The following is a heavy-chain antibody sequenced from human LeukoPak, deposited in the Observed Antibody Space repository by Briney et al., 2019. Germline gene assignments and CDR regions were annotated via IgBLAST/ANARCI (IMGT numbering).Heavy chain of an antibody. V-gene: IGHV3-30*04. Sequence: PGGSLRLSCAASGFTFSSYAMHWVRQAPGKGLEWVAVISYYGSNKYYADSVKGRFTISRDNSKNTLYLQMNSLRAEDTAVYYCARDGERDGYNLYYYYYYMDVWGKGTTVTVSS. J-gene: IGHJ6*03. D-gene: IGHD5-24*01. CDR2: ISYYGSNK. CDR1: GFTFSSYA. CDR3: ARDGERDGYNLYYYYYYMDV.